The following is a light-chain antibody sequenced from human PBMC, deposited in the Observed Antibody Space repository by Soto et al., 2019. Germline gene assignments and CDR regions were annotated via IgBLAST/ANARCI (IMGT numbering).Light chain of an antibody. Sequence: DIQMTQSPSTLSASVGDRVTITCRASQTINTWLAWYQQKPGKAPKLLIYRASNLVSGVPSRFSGSGSGTEFTLTISSLQPDDFSIYYCQQHETYSGTFGPGTKVDI. CDR1: QTINTW. J-gene: IGKJ3*01. CDR2: RAS. V-gene: IGKV1-5*03. CDR3: QQHETYSGT.